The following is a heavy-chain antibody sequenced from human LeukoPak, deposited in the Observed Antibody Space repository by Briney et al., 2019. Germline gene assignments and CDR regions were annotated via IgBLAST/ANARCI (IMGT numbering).Heavy chain of an antibody. J-gene: IGHJ4*02. Sequence: ASVKVSCKASGYTFTGYYMHWVRQAPGQGLEWMGWINPNSGGTNYARKFQGRVTMTRDTSISTAYMELSRLRSDDTAVYYCARGEPASIEDYWGQGTLVTVSS. V-gene: IGHV1-2*02. CDR3: ARGEPASIEDY. CDR2: INPNSGGT. CDR1: GYTFTGYY. D-gene: IGHD1-14*01.